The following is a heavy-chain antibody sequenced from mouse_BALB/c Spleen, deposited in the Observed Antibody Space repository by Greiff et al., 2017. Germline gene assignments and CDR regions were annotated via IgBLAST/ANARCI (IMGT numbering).Heavy chain of an antibody. Sequence: VQLQESGPELVKPGASVKISCKASGYAFSSSWMNWVKQRPGQGLEWIGRIYPGDGDTNYNGKFKGKATLTADKSSSTAYMQLSSLTSVDSAVYFCARDYYGLFAYWGQGTLVTVSA. V-gene: IGHV1-82*01. CDR1: GYAFSSSW. J-gene: IGHJ3*01. CDR3: ARDYYGLFAY. CDR2: IYPGDGDT. D-gene: IGHD1-2*01.